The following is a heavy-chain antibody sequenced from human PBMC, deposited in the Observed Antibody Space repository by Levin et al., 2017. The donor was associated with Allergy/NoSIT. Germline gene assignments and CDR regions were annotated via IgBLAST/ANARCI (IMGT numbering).Heavy chain of an antibody. J-gene: IGHJ4*02. Sequence: SETLSLTCAISGDSVSSNSAAWNWIRQSPSRGLEWLGRTYYRSRWYNEYAVSVNSRITINPDTSKNHFSLHLDSLTPEDTAVYYCARGWGSTYGSYYFDYWGQGTLVTVSS. D-gene: IGHD5-18*01. CDR2: TYYRSRWYN. V-gene: IGHV6-1*01. CDR3: ARGWGSTYGSYYFDY. CDR1: GDSVSSNSAA.